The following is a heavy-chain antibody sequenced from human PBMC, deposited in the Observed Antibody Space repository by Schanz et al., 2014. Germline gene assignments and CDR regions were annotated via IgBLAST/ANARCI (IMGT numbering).Heavy chain of an antibody. D-gene: IGHD4-17*01. Sequence: QVQLVQSGAEVKKPGASVKVSCKASGYTFVSYSMHWVRQAPGQGLEWMGIINPSGGSTRYGQKCQGRVTITADRSTSTAYMELSSLRSEDTAVYYCARGYGDSPADFWGQGTLVTVSS. V-gene: IGHV1-46*01. CDR3: ARGYGDSPADF. CDR1: GYTFVSYS. CDR2: INPSGGST. J-gene: IGHJ4*02.